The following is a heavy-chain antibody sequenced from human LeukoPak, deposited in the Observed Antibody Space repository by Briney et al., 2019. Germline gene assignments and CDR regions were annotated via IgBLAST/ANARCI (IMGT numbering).Heavy chain of an antibody. J-gene: IGHJ4*02. V-gene: IGHV1-2*02. D-gene: IGHD2-2*01. Sequence: ASVKVSCKASGYTFTAYSLHWVRQAPGQGPEWMGWISPNSGGTKYAQKFQGRVTMTRDTSINTAYMDLGRLTSDDTAVYYCARPPVTASGALGYWGRGTMVTVSS. CDR3: ARPPVTASGALGY. CDR2: ISPNSGGT. CDR1: GYTFTAYS.